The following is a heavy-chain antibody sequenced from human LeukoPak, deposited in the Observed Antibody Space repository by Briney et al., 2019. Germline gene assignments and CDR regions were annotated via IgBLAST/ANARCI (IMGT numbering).Heavy chain of an antibody. CDR2: THPGDSDT. D-gene: IGHD4-23*01. CDR1: GYSFTSYW. CDR3: ARRIYGGISDLDY. J-gene: IGHJ4*02. V-gene: IGHV5-51*01. Sequence: GESLKISCKASGYSFTSYWIGWVRQMPGKGLEWMAITHPGDSDTRYSPSFQGQVTISADVSISTAYLQWSSLKASDTAMYYCARRIYGGISDLDYWGQGTLVTVSS.